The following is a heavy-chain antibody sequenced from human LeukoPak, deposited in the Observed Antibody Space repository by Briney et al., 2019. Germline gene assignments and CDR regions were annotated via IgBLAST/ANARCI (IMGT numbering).Heavy chain of an antibody. V-gene: IGHV3-30-3*01. J-gene: IGHJ4*02. CDR1: GFTFSSYA. Sequence: GGSLRLSCAASGFTFSSYAMHWVRQAPGKGLEWXAVISYDGSNKYYADSVKGRFTISRDNSKNTLYLQMNSLRAEDTAVYYCARDRVVGSGSYYDCLWYWGQGTLVTVSS. CDR3: ARDRVVGSGSYYDCLWY. D-gene: IGHD1-26*01. CDR2: ISYDGSNK.